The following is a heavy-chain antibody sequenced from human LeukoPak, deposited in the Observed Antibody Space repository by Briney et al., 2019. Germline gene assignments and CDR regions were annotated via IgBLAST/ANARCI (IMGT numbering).Heavy chain of an antibody. CDR3: ARVRNSSGWSFDY. Sequence: SETLSLTCTVSGGSISSGGYYWSWIRQPPGKGLEWIGYIYHSGSTYYNPSLKSRVTISVDRSKNQFSLKLSSVTAADTAVYYCARVRNSSGWSFDYWGQGTLVTVSS. CDR1: GGSISSGGYY. D-gene: IGHD6-19*01. CDR2: IYHSGST. V-gene: IGHV4-30-2*01. J-gene: IGHJ4*02.